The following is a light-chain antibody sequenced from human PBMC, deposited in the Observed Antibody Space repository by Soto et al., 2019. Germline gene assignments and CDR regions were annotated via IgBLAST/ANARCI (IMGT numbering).Light chain of an antibody. J-gene: IGKJ1*01. CDR2: GTF. Sequence: AIQMTQSPSSLSASVGDRVTITCRASQDIRTELGWYQQKPGKAPRLLIYGTFSLQSGVPSRFSGSGSGTDFTLTISSLQPDDFATYYCLQDFKYPPTFGQGTKVEVK. CDR3: LQDFKYPPT. V-gene: IGKV1-6*01. CDR1: QDIRTE.